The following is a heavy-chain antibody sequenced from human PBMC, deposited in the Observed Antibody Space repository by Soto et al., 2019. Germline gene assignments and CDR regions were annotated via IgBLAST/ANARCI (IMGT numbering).Heavy chain of an antibody. CDR1: GGSFSGYY. V-gene: IGHV4-34*01. D-gene: IGHD3-10*01. CDR2: INHSGST. J-gene: IGHJ5*02. Sequence: SETLSLTCAVYGGSFSGYYWSWIRQPPGKGLEWIGEINHSGSTNYNPSLKSRVTISVDTSKNQFSLKLSSVTAADTAVYYCASGQRGGSGTRWVDPWGQGTLVTVS. CDR3: ASGQRGGSGTRWVDP.